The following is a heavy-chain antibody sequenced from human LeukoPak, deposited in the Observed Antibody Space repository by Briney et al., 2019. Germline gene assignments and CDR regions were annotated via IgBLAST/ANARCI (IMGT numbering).Heavy chain of an antibody. V-gene: IGHV3-21*01. CDR2: ISSSSSYI. Sequence: GGSLRLSCAASGFTFSSYAMSWVRQAPGKGLEWVSSISSSSSYIYYADSVKGRFTISRDNAKNSLYLQMNSLRAEDTAVYYCARSKAVAGYDAFDIWGQGTMVTVSS. D-gene: IGHD6-19*01. CDR3: ARSKAVAGYDAFDI. CDR1: GFTFSSYA. J-gene: IGHJ3*02.